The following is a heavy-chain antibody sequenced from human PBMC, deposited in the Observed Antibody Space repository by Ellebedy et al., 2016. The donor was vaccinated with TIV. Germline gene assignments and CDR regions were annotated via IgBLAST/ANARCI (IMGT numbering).Heavy chain of an antibody. CDR3: ATHFGNPNCHGCRAFDI. Sequence: SETLSLTXTVSGGSLHRSDYYWGWIRQPPGKGLEWIGSVYYTESAYYTPSLKSRVTISVDTSKKHFSLKLSSVTAADTAVYYCATHFGNPNCHGCRAFDIWGQGTMVTVSS. V-gene: IGHV4-39*01. J-gene: IGHJ3*02. CDR2: VYYTESA. D-gene: IGHD1-1*01. CDR1: GGSLHRSDYY.